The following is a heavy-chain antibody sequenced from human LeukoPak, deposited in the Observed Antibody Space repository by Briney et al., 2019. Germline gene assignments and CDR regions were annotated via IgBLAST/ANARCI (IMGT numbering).Heavy chain of an antibody. J-gene: IGHJ4*02. Sequence: PGGSLRPSCTASGFTFGDYAMSWFRQAPGKGLEWVGFIRSKAYGGTTEYAASVKGRFTISRDDSKSIAYLQMNSLKTEDTAVYYCTRDDPYYYDSSDYLVFDYWGQGTLVTVSS. CDR1: GFTFGDYA. CDR3: TRDDPYYYDSSDYLVFDY. V-gene: IGHV3-49*03. D-gene: IGHD3-22*01. CDR2: IRSKAYGGTT.